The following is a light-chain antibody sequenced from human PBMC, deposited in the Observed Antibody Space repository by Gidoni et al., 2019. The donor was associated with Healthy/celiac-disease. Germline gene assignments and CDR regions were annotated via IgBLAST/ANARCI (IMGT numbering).Light chain of an antibody. Sequence: EIVMTQSPATLSVSPGESATLSCRASQSVSSNLAWYQQKPGQAPRLLIYGASHRATGIPARFSGSGSGTDFTLTISSLQAEDFAVYYCQQYNNWPRTFGQGTKVEIK. J-gene: IGKJ1*01. CDR1: QSVSSN. CDR3: QQYNNWPRT. CDR2: GAS. V-gene: IGKV3-15*01.